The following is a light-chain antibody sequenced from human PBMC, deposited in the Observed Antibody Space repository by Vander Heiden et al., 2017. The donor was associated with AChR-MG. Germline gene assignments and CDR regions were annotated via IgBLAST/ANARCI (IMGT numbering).Light chain of an antibody. Sequence: QSALTQPDTVSGSPGQPLTISCTGTSRDGGAFNYVSWYQQHPGKAPKLMVYDVSARPSGVSNRFSGSKSGNTASLTISGLQAEDEADYYCSSYTTSITWVFGGGTKLTVL. V-gene: IGLV2-14*01. CDR2: DVS. J-gene: IGLJ3*02. CDR1: SRDGGAFNY. CDR3: SSYTTSITWV.